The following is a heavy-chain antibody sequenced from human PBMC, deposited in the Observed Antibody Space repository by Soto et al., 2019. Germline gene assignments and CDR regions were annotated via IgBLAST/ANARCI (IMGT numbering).Heavy chain of an antibody. V-gene: IGHV4-34*01. CDR1: GGSFSGYY. D-gene: IGHD4-17*01. Sequence: SETLSLTCAVYGGSFSGYYWSWIRQPPGKGLEWIGEINHSGSTNYNPSLKSRVTISVDTSKNQFSLKLSSVTAADTAVYYCARGGVYGDYGYWGQGTLVTVSS. CDR3: ARGGVYGDYGY. CDR2: INHSGST. J-gene: IGHJ4*02.